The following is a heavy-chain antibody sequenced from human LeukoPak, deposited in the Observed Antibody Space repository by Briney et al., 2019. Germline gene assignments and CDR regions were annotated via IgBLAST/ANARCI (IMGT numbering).Heavy chain of an antibody. V-gene: IGHV4-30-2*01. CDR1: GGSISSGGYS. J-gene: IGHJ4*02. Sequence: PSETLSLTCAVSGGSISSGGYSWSWIRQPPGKGLEWIGYIYHSGSTYYNPSLKSRVTISVDRSKNQFSLKLSSVTAADTAVYYCAREYMVYFDYWGQGTLVTVSS. CDR2: IYHSGST. D-gene: IGHD3-10*01. CDR3: AREYMVYFDY.